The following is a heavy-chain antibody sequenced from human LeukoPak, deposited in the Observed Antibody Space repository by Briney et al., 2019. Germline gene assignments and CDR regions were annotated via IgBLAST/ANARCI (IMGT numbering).Heavy chain of an antibody. D-gene: IGHD4/OR15-4a*01. Sequence: GGTLRLSCAASGFTFSSFGLSWVRQASGKGLELVAFIQYDGNNIYYADSVKGRFAISRDDSKNTLYLEMNSLRPEDTALYYCAKDERVYGTNAGTLLDYWGQGTLVSVSS. V-gene: IGHV3-30*02. J-gene: IGHJ4*02. CDR3: AKDERVYGTNAGTLLDY. CDR2: IQYDGNNI. CDR1: GFTFSSFG.